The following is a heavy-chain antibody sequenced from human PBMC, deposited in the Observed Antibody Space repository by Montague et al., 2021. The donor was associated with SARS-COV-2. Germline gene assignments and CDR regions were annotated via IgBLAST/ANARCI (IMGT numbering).Heavy chain of an antibody. CDR2: VNQSRTT. D-gene: IGHD2-2*01. CDR1: GGSVNSGNYY. Sequence: SETLSLTCTVSGGSVNSGNYYWSWIRQPPGKGQKWIGEVNQSRTTIYNPSVKSGVTISEDTSKNELYLRLNSVTAADTAVYYCARGRRPVVVPGAGPAGRAFDTWGQGTMVTVSS. CDR3: ARGRRPVVVPGAGPAGRAFDT. J-gene: IGHJ3*02. V-gene: IGHV4-61*01.